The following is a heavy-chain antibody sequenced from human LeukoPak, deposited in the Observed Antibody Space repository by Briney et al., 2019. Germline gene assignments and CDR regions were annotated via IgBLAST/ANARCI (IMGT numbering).Heavy chain of an antibody. V-gene: IGHV4-59*01. CDR2: IYYSGST. D-gene: IGHD3-10*01. CDR1: GGSISSYY. CDR3: ARGSVRGEFDP. J-gene: IGHJ5*02. Sequence: SETLSLTCTVSGGSISSYYWSWIRQPPGKGLEWIGYIYYSGSTNYNPSLKSRVTISVDTSKNQLSLKLSSVTAADTAVYSCARGSVRGEFDPWGQGTLVTVSS.